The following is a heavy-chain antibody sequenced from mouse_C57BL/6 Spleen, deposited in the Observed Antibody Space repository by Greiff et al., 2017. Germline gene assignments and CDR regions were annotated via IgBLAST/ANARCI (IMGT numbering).Heavy chain of an antibody. D-gene: IGHD2-1*01. V-gene: IGHV5-16*01. CDR1: GFTFSDYY. CDR3: ARIYYGNYVFDY. Sequence: EVHLVESEGGLVQPGSSMKLSCTASGFTFSDYYMAWVRQVPEKGLEWVANINYDGSSTYYLDSLKSRFIISRDNAKNILYLQMSSLKSEDTATYYCARIYYGNYVFDYWGQGTTLTVSS. J-gene: IGHJ2*01. CDR2: INYDGSST.